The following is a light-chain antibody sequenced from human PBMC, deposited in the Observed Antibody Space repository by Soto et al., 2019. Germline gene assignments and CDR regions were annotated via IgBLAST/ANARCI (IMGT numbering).Light chain of an antibody. J-gene: IGKJ1*01. CDR3: QQYNNWPPWT. V-gene: IGKV3-15*01. CDR2: GAS. CDR1: QSVSSN. Sequence: EIVMTQSPATLSVSPGERATLSCRASQSVSSNLAWYQQKPGQAPRLLIYGASTRATGIPVRFSGSGSGTAFTLTISSLQSEDFAVYYCQQYNNWPPWTFGHGTKVDIK.